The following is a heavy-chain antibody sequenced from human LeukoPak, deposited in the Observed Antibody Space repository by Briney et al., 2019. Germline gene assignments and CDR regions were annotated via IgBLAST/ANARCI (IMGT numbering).Heavy chain of an antibody. CDR2: INHSGST. Sequence: SETLSLTCAVYGGSFSGYYWSWIRQPPGKGLEWIGEINHSGSTNYNPSLKSRVTISVDTSKNQFSLKLSSVTAADTAVYYCAYTGPYGSGSYYNLEYWGQGTLVTVSS. CDR1: GGSFSGYY. CDR3: AYTGPYGSGSYYNLEY. V-gene: IGHV4-34*01. D-gene: IGHD3-10*01. J-gene: IGHJ4*02.